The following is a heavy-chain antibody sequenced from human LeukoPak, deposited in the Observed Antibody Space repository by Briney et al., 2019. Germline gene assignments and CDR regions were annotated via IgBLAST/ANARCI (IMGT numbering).Heavy chain of an antibody. CDR3: ARASPRYSSSWSQPGARNWFDP. CDR2: IYHSGST. D-gene: IGHD6-13*01. CDR1: GASISSNNW. J-gene: IGHJ5*02. V-gene: IGHV4-4*02. Sequence: SGTLSLTCAVSGASISSNNWWWSWVRQPPGKGLEWIGEIYHSGSTNYNPSLKSRVTMSVDKSKNQFSLKLSSVTAADTAVYYCARASPRYSSSWSQPGARNWFDPWGQGTLVTVSS.